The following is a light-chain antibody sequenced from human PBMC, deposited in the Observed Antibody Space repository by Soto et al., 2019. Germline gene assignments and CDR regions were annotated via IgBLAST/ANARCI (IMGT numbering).Light chain of an antibody. CDR2: KAS. Sequence: DIQMTQSPSTLSASVGDSVTITCRASQSISDWLAWYQQKPGKAAKLLIYKASSIDSGVPARFSGSGYGTDFTLTISSLEPDDFAAYYCQQYGSYPRTFGQGTKVEIK. J-gene: IGKJ1*01. CDR1: QSISDW. V-gene: IGKV1-5*03. CDR3: QQYGSYPRT.